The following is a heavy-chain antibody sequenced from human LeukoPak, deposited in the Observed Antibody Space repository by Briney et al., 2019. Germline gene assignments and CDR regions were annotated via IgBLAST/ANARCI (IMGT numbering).Heavy chain of an antibody. D-gene: IGHD1-1*01. V-gene: IGHV4-59*02. CDR3: ARVGTGTIDY. J-gene: IGHJ4*02. CDR1: GGSVSGYY. CDR2: IYYSGST. Sequence: QVQLQESGPGLVKPSETLALTCTVSGGSVSGYYWGSIRQPPGKGLEWIGSIYYSGSTNYHPSLKSRVTISVDTSKNQFSLKLSSVTAADTGFYYCARVGTGTIDYWGQGTLVTVSS.